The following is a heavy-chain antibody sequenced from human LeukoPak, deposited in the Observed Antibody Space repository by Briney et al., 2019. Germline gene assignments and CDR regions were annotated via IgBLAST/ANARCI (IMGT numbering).Heavy chain of an antibody. J-gene: IGHJ3*01. D-gene: IGHD6-6*01. V-gene: IGHV3-7*03. CDR3: ARSSYSSSSSV. CDR2: INKDGGEK. CDR1: GFTFSSYW. Sequence: GGSLRLSCAASGFTFSSYWMSWVRQAPGKGLEWVANINKDGGEKYYVDSVKGRFTISRDNAKNSLYLQINSLRAEDTAVYYCARSSYSSSSSVWGQGTMVTVSS.